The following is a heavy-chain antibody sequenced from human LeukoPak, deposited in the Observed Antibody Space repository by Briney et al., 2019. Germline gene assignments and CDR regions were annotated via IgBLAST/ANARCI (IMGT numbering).Heavy chain of an antibody. CDR2: ISSSSSTI. Sequence: GGSLRLSCAASGFTFSSYWMSWVRQAPGKGLEWVSYISSSSSTIYYADSVKGRFTISRDNAKNSLYLQMNSLRAEDTAVYYCTRDRTFKMDVWGKGTTVTVSS. CDR1: GFTFSSYW. J-gene: IGHJ6*04. D-gene: IGHD1-14*01. V-gene: IGHV3-48*01. CDR3: TRDRTFKMDV.